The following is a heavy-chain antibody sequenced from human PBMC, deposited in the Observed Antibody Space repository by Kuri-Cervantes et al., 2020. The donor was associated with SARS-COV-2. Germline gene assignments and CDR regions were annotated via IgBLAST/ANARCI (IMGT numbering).Heavy chain of an antibody. Sequence: SVKVSCKASGGTFSSYAISWVRQAPGQGLECMGGIIPIFGTANYAQKFQGRVTITADESTSTAYMELSSLRSEDTAVYYCARPNYYGSGSYNYGMDVWGQGTTVTVSS. CDR3: ARPNYYGSGSYNYGMDV. D-gene: IGHD3-10*01. J-gene: IGHJ6*02. CDR2: IIPIFGTA. V-gene: IGHV1-69*13. CDR1: GGTFSSYA.